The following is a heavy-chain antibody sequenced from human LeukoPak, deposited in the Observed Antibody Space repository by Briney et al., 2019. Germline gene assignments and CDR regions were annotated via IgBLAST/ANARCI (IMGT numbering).Heavy chain of an antibody. CDR1: GFTFSSYG. V-gene: IGHV3-33*01. CDR3: ARSGLFYGSGSHFDY. D-gene: IGHD3-10*01. Sequence: GGSLRLSCAASGFTFSSYGMHWVRQAPGKRLEWVAVIWYDGSNKYYADSVKGRFTISRDNSKNTLYLQMNSLRAEDTAVYYCARSGLFYGSGSHFDYWGQGTLVTVSS. CDR2: IWYDGSNK. J-gene: IGHJ4*02.